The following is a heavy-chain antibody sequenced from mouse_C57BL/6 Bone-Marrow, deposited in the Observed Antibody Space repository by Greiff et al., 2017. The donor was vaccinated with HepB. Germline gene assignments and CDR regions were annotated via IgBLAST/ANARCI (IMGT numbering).Heavy chain of an antibody. CDR3: ARGSLYDGYSLYAMDY. D-gene: IGHD2-3*01. CDR2: ISYDGSN. V-gene: IGHV3-6*01. Sequence: EVKLMESGPGLVKPSQSLSLTCSVTGYSITSGYYWNWIRQFPGNKLEWMGYISYDGSNNYNPSLKNRISITRDTSKNQFFLKLNSVTTEDTDTYYCARGSLYDGYSLYAMDYWGQGTSVTVSS. J-gene: IGHJ4*01. CDR1: GYSITSGYY.